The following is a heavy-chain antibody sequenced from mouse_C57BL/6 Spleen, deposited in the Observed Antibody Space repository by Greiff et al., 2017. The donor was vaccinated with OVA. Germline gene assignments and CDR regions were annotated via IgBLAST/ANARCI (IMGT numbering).Heavy chain of an antibody. CDR3: TSRDSNYDYAMDY. CDR1: GYTFTDYE. V-gene: IGHV1-15*01. Sequence: QVQLQQSGAELVRPGASVTLSCKASGYTFTDYEMHWVKQTPVHGLEWIGAIDPETGGTAYNQKFKGKAILTADKSSSTAYMELRSLTSEDSAVYYCTSRDSNYDYAMDYWGQGTSVTVSS. D-gene: IGHD2-5*01. CDR2: IDPETGGT. J-gene: IGHJ4*01.